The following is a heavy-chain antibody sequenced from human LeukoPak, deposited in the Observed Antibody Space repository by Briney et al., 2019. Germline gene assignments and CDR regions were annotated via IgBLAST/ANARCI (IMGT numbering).Heavy chain of an antibody. D-gene: IGHD6-25*01. J-gene: IGHJ6*03. CDR3: ARHPRQTYYFYMDV. CDR2: IYYSGST. V-gene: IGHV4-39*01. Sequence: SETLSLTCTVSGGSISSSSYYWGWIRQPPGRGLEWIGSIYYSGSTYYNSSLKSRVTISVDTSKNQFSLKLSSVTAADTGVYYCARHPRQTYYFYMDVWGKGTTVTISS. CDR1: GGSISSSSYY.